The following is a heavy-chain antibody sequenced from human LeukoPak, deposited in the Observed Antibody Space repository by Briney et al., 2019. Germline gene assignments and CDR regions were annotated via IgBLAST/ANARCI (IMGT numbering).Heavy chain of an antibody. CDR3: ARDRRNTGSFFDY. V-gene: IGHV3-30*03. CDR1: GFTFSSYG. D-gene: IGHD1-26*01. J-gene: IGHJ4*02. CDR2: ISYDGSNK. Sequence: GRSLRLSCAASGFTFSSYGMHWVRQAPGKGLEWVAVISYDGSNKYYADSVKGRFTISRDNSKNTLYLQMNSLRAEDTAVYYCARDRRNTGSFFDYWGQGTLVTVSS.